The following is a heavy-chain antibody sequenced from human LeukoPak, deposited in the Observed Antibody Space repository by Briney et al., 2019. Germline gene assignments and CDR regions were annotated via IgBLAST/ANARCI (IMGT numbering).Heavy chain of an antibody. Sequence: GGFLRLPCAASGFTFSSYGMHWVRQAPGKGLEWVAVISYDGSNKYYADSVKGRFTISRDNSKNTLYLQMNSLRAEDTAVYYCAKTFYCSGTSCLTPSYYYYYMDVWGKGTTVTVSS. CDR2: ISYDGSNK. V-gene: IGHV3-30*18. D-gene: IGHD2-2*01. CDR3: AKTFYCSGTSCLTPSYYYYYMDV. CDR1: GFTFSSYG. J-gene: IGHJ6*03.